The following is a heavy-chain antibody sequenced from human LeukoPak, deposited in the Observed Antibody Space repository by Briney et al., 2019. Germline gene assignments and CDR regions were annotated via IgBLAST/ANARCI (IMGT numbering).Heavy chain of an antibody. Sequence: SETLSLTCTVSGDSISTSSYYWGWLRQPPGKGLEWLGSIYYSGSTYYHPSLKSRVTISVDTSKNQFSLNLYSVTAADTAVFYCARSYYYDYRQIDYWGQGTLVTVSS. CDR3: ARSYYYDYRQIDY. D-gene: IGHD3-22*01. V-gene: IGHV4-39*01. CDR2: IYYSGST. CDR1: GDSISTSSYY. J-gene: IGHJ4*02.